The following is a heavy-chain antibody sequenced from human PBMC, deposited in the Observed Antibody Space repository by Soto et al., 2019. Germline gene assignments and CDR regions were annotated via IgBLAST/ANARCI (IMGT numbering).Heavy chain of an antibody. Sequence: SETLSLTCAVYGGSFSNYYWSWIRQPPGKGLEWIGEINHSGSTNYNPSLKSRVTISVETSKNQFSLNLSSVTAADTAVYYCARGGRQQLLVRQYFQHWGQGTLVTVSS. V-gene: IGHV4-34*01. CDR1: GGSFSNYY. D-gene: IGHD6-13*01. J-gene: IGHJ1*01. CDR3: ARGGRQQLLVRQYFQH. CDR2: INHSGST.